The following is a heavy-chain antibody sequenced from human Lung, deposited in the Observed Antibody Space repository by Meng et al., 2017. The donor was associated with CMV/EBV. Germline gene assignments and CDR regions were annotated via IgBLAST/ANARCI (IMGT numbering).Heavy chain of an antibody. CDR1: GYTFTSYD. Sequence: GYTFTSYDVNWVRQATGQGLEWMGWMNPNSGNTAYAPKFQGRLTMTRNTSINTAYMDLSSLRSEDTAIYYCTRGRGSNHEGNWFDPWGQGTLVTVSS. V-gene: IGHV1-8*01. CDR2: MNPNSGNT. CDR3: TRGRGSNHEGNWFDP. D-gene: IGHD4/OR15-4a*01. J-gene: IGHJ5*02.